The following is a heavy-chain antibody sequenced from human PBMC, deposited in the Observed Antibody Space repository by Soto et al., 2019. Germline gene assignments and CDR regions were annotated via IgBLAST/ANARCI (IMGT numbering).Heavy chain of an antibody. CDR3: VTSVESYGLNGLDH. J-gene: IGHJ5*02. CDR2: IFANGHT. Sequence: KTSETLSLTCIVSGGSISEKYWNWVRQPPGKELEWIGLIFANGHTDYNPSLKSRVTMSVDASKNQFSLRVTSMTAADTAVYNCVTSVESYGLNGLDHWGRGTLVTVSS. D-gene: IGHD2-2*01. CDR1: GGSISEKY. V-gene: IGHV4-4*07.